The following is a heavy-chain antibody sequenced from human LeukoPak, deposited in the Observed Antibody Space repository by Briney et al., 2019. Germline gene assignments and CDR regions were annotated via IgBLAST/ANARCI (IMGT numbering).Heavy chain of an antibody. CDR1: GGSISSSSYY. J-gene: IGHJ3*02. V-gene: IGHV4-39*07. Sequence: SETLSLTCTVSGGSISSSSYYWGWIRQPPGKGLEWSGSIYYSGSTYYNPSLKSRVTISVDTSKNQFSLKLSSVTAADTAVYYCARPHYYGSGMSGAFDIWGQGTMVTVSS. CDR2: IYYSGST. D-gene: IGHD3-10*01. CDR3: ARPHYYGSGMSGAFDI.